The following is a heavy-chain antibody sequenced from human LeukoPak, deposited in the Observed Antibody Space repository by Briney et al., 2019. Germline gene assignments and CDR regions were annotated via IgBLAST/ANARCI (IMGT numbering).Heavy chain of an antibody. D-gene: IGHD3-22*01. V-gene: IGHV4-59*08. CDR3: AGSAPSYYVAFGF. CDR2: VCNRGST. J-gene: IGHJ4*02. Sequence: PSETLSLTCTVSGVSISSYCWSWIRQPPGKGLEWIGYVCNRGSTNNNPSLKSRVTISLDRSKNQFSLRLSSVTAADTAVYYCAGSAPSYYVAFGFWGQGTLVTVSS. CDR1: GVSISSYC.